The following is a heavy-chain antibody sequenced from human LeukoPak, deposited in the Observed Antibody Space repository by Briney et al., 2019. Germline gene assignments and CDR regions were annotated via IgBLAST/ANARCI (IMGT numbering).Heavy chain of an antibody. CDR2: IYYSGST. CDR1: GGSISSYY. CDR3: ARSVAGTRTRNFDY. J-gene: IGHJ4*02. D-gene: IGHD6-19*01. V-gene: IGHV4-59*08. Sequence: SETLSLTCTVSGGSISSYYWSWIRQPPGKGLEWIGYIYYSGSTNYNPSLKSRVTISVDTSKNQFSLKLSSVTAADTAVYYCARSVAGTRTRNFDYWGQGTLATVSS.